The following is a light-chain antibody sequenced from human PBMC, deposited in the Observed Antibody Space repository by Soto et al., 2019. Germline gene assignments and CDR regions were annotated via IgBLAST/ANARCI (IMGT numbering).Light chain of an antibody. CDR1: PSVTNY. J-gene: IGKJ5*01. V-gene: IGKV3-11*01. CDR2: GAF. CDR3: QQRNIWPPVT. Sequence: EIVLTQSPATLTLSPGERATLSCRASPSVTNYLAWYQQKPGQAPRLVIYGAFNRATGIPARFSGSGSGTDFTLAISSLEPEDFAVDHGQQRNIWPPVTFGQGTRLEL.